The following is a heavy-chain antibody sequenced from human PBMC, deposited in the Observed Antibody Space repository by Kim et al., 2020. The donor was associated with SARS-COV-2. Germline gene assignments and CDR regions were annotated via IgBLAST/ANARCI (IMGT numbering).Heavy chain of an antibody. J-gene: IGHJ4*02. CDR3: ARVGGSSWYVVEY. CDR2: INHSGST. D-gene: IGHD6-13*01. Sequence: SETLSLTCAVYGGSFSGYYWSWIRQPPGKGLEWIGEINHSGSTNYNPSLKSQVTISVDTSKNQFSLKLSSVTAADTAVYYCARVGGSSWYVVEYWGQGTLVTVSS. CDR1: GGSFSGYY. V-gene: IGHV4-34*01.